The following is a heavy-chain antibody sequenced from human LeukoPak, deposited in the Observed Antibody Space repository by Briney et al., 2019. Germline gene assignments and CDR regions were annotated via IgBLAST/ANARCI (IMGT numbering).Heavy chain of an antibody. Sequence: GGSLTLSCAASGFTFSSYSMNWVRQAPGKGLEWVSSISSSSSYIYYADSVKGRFTISRDNAKNSLYLQMNSLRAEDTAVYYCARDTFEFEDAFDIWGQGTMVTVSS. V-gene: IGHV3-21*01. D-gene: IGHD3-10*01. CDR2: ISSSSSYI. J-gene: IGHJ3*02. CDR3: ARDTFEFEDAFDI. CDR1: GFTFSSYS.